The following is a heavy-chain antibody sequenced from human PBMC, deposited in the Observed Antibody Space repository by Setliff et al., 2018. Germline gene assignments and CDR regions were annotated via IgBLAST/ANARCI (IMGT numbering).Heavy chain of an antibody. D-gene: IGHD3-22*01. V-gene: IGHV4-59*01. Sequence: SETLSLTCKVSGDSMIGYYWSWVRQPPGKGLDWIGYVYSGGSPNYSPSFKSRVTMSIDTSKNQFSLKLKSVTAADTAVYYCARLYHNDNSADFRRAPFDVWGQGMMVTVSS. J-gene: IGHJ3*01. CDR2: VYSGGSP. CDR1: GDSMIGYY. CDR3: ARLYHNDNSADFRRAPFDV.